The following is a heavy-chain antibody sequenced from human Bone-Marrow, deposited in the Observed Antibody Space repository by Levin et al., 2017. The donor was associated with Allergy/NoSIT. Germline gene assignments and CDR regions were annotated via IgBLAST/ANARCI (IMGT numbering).Heavy chain of an antibody. V-gene: IGHV3-9*01. D-gene: IGHD6-13*01. CDR1: GFTFDDYA. CDR2: ISWNSGSI. J-gene: IGHJ4*02. Sequence: GGSLRLSCAASGFTFDDYAMHWVRQAPGKGLEWVSGISWNSGSIDYADSVKGRFTISRDNAKKSLYLQMDSLRAEDTALYYCAKVRDIAAAGPIFFDYWGQGTLVTVSS. CDR3: AKVRDIAAAGPIFFDY.